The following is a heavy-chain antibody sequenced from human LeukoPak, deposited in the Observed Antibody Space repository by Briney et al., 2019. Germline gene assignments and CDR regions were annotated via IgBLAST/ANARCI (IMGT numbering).Heavy chain of an antibody. CDR3: ARGLGAILWFGELLSPGYFDY. D-gene: IGHD3-10*01. CDR1: GGSFSGYY. V-gene: IGHV4-34*01. CDR2: INHSGST. Sequence: SETLSLTCAVYGGSFSGYYWSWIRQPPGKGLEWIGEINHSGSTNYNPSLKSRVTISVDTSKNQFSQKLSSVTAADTAVYYCARGLGAILWFGELLSPGYFDYWGQGTLVTVSS. J-gene: IGHJ4*02.